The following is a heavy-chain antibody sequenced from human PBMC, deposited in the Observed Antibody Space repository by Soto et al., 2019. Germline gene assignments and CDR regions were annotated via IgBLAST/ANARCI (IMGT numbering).Heavy chain of an antibody. J-gene: IGHJ5*02. V-gene: IGHV4-34*01. CDR1: GGSFSGYY. Sequence: QVQLQQWGAGLLKPSETLSLTCAVYGGSFSGYYWSWIRQPPGKGLEWMGEINHSGSTNYNPSLKSRVTISVDTSKNQFSLKLSSVPAADTAVYYCARGPNLWWLREGWFDPWGQGTLVTVSS. CDR3: ARGPNLWWLREGWFDP. D-gene: IGHD5-12*01. CDR2: INHSGST.